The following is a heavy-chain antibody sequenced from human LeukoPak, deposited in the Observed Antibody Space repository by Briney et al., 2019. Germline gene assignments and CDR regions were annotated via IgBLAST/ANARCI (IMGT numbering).Heavy chain of an antibody. CDR2: ISWNSGSI. Sequence: GGSLRLSCAASGFTFDDYAMHWVRQAPGKGLEWVSGISWNSGSIGYADSVKGRFTISRDNSKNTLYLQMNSLRAEDTAVYYCAEKIFGVVISPFDYWGQGTLVTVSS. CDR3: AEKIFGVVISPFDY. V-gene: IGHV3-9*01. CDR1: GFTFDDYA. J-gene: IGHJ4*02. D-gene: IGHD3-3*01.